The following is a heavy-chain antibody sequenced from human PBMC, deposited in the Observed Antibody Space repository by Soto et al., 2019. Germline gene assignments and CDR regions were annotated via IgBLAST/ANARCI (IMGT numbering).Heavy chain of an antibody. J-gene: IGHJ4*02. D-gene: IGHD3-22*01. CDR3: ARGPDYYDSSGYYYFDY. V-gene: IGHV3-7*01. CDR2: IKQDGSEK. Sequence: LSLTCAASGFTFSSYWMSWVRQAPGKGLEWVANIKQDGSEKYYVDSVKGRFTISRDNAKNSLYLQMNSLRAEDTAVYYCARGPDYYDSSGYYYFDYWGQGTLVTVSS. CDR1: GFTFSSYW.